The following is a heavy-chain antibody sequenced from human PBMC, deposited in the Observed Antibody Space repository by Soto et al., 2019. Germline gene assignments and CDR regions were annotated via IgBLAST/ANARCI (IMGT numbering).Heavy chain of an antibody. D-gene: IGHD6-13*01. CDR1: VGSISTHY. Sequence: SGTLRLTCILSVGSISTHYWSWIRQPPGKGLEWIGYMNYNGRTNYNPALKSRVTMSLDTSKNPFSLRLRSVSAADTAVFYCARYAGSSWFDYWAQGTLVTVSS. CDR3: ARYAGSSWFDY. CDR2: MNYNGRT. J-gene: IGHJ4*02. V-gene: IGHV4-59*11.